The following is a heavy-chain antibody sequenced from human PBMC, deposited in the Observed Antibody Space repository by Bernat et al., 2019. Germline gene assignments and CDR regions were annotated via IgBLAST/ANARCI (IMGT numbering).Heavy chain of an antibody. J-gene: IGHJ5*02. CDR3: ARTIYDNSGHNWFDP. CDR2: TGGSS. V-gene: IGHV4-4*09. D-gene: IGHD3-22*01. Sequence: QVQLQESGPGLVKPSETLSLTCTVSVGSIITSYWSWIRQPPGKGLEWIGYTGGSSNYNPSLKSRLTISIDTSKNQFSLKLSSVTAADTAVYYCARTIYDNSGHNWFDPWGQGTLVTVSS. CDR1: VGSIITSY.